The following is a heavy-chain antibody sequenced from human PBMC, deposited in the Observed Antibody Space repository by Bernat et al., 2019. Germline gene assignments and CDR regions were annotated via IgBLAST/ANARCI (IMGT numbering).Heavy chain of an antibody. CDR1: GFTFSSYG. CDR3: AKEYCSTRCREDYFDY. J-gene: IGHJ4*02. CDR2: ISYDGSNK. V-gene: IGHV3-30*18. D-gene: IGHD2-2*01. Sequence: QVQLVESGGGVVQPGRSLRLSCAASGFTFSSYGMHWVRQAPGKGLEWVAVISYDGSNKHYADSVKGRFTISRDNSKNTLYLQMNSLRAEDTAVYYCAKEYCSTRCREDYFDYWGQGTLVTVSS.